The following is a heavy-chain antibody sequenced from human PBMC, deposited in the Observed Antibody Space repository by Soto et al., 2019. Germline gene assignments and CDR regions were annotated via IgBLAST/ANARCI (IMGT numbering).Heavy chain of an antibody. D-gene: IGHD5-12*01. Sequence: GGSLRLSCAASGFTFSSYGMHWVRQAPGKGLEWVAVISYDGSNKYYADSVKGRFTISRDNSKNTLYLQMNSLRAEDTAVYYCAKDPQGRWLQLHDYYYGMDVWGQGTTVTVSS. CDR2: ISYDGSNK. CDR3: AKDPQGRWLQLHDYYYGMDV. J-gene: IGHJ6*02. CDR1: GFTFSSYG. V-gene: IGHV3-30*18.